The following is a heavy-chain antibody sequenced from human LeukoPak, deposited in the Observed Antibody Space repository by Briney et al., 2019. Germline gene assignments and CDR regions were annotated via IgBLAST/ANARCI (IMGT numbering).Heavy chain of an antibody. CDR3: ARDIVVVVAATRAVSDNWFDL. Sequence: MTSETLSLTCAVYGGSFSGYYWSWIRQPPGKGLEWIGEINHSGSTNYNPSLKSRVTISVDTSKNQFSLKLSSVTAADTAVYYCARDIVVVVAATRAVSDNWFDLWGQGTLVTVSS. CDR2: INHSGST. D-gene: IGHD2-15*01. J-gene: IGHJ5*02. V-gene: IGHV4-34*01. CDR1: GGSFSGYY.